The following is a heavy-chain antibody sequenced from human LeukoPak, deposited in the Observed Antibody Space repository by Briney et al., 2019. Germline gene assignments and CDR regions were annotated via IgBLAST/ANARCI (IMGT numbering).Heavy chain of an antibody. CDR3: ARMAYSGNYWTSFDY. J-gene: IGHJ4*02. D-gene: IGHD1-26*01. CDR1: GFSLSTSGMR. V-gene: IGHV2-70*04. Sequence: ESGPALVKPTQTLTQTCTFSGFSLSTSGMRVSWIRQPPGKALEWLARIGWDDDKFYRTSLKTRLTISKDTSKNQVVLTMTNMDPVDTATYYCARMAYSGNYWTSFDYWGQGTLVTVSS. CDR2: IGWDDDK.